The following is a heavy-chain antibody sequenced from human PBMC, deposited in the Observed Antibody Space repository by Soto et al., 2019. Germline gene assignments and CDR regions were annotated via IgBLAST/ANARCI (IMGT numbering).Heavy chain of an antibody. CDR2: INPNSGGT. Sequence: ASVKVSCKASGYTFSGYYIHWLRQAPGQGLEWMGWINPNSGGTNYAQKFQGRVTVTRDTPTSTAYMELSRLTSDDTSVYYCARSLTEGYCTITGCYTRPLYGMDVWGQGTTVTVSS. CDR3: ARSLTEGYCTITGCYTRPLYGMDV. D-gene: IGHD2-2*02. J-gene: IGHJ6*02. CDR1: GYTFSGYY. V-gene: IGHV1-2*02.